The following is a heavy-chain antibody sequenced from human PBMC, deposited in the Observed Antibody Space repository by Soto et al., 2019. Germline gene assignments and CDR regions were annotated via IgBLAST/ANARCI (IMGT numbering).Heavy chain of an antibody. CDR2: VYHTGDT. V-gene: IGHV4-4*02. CDR3: AREIVTAGGNNYFDP. CDR1: GGTVASSHW. D-gene: IGHD2-21*02. J-gene: IGHJ5*02. Sequence: QVQLQESGPRLLKPSGSLSLTCGVSGGTVASSHWWSWVRQSPGGGLEWIGNVYHTGDTNLNPSLQRRVTISVDKSNNQFSLRLNSLTAADTAVYFCAREIVTAGGNNYFDPWGPGTLVTVSS.